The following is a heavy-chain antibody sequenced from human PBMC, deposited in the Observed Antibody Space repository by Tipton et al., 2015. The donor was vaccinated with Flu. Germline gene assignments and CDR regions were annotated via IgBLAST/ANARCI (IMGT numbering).Heavy chain of an antibody. CDR1: GYSFTSYW. V-gene: IGHV3-7*01. Sequence: QLVQSGAEVKKPGESLKISWRASGYSFTSYWIGWVREAPGKGLEWVAHTSQDGSEEAYVESVKGRFTMSSDNAGNSLYLQWDSLRAEDSAVCYCARFEGGCWGQGTVVAVTS. D-gene: IGHD3-16*01. J-gene: IGHJ1*01. CDR2: TSQDGSEE. CDR3: ARFEGGC.